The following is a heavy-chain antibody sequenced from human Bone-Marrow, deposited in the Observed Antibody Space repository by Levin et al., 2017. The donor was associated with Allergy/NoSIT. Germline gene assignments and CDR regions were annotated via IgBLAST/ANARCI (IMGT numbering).Heavy chain of an antibody. V-gene: IGHV3-23*01. CDR3: ARTRGCSSTSCYPDY. J-gene: IGHJ4*02. CDR2: ISGSGDST. Sequence: GESLKISCAASGFTFSSYAMSWVRQAPGKGLEWVSAISGSGDSTYYADSVKGRFTISRDNSKNTLYLQMNSLRAEDTAVYYCARTRGCSSTSCYPDYWGQGTLVTVSS. D-gene: IGHD2-2*01. CDR1: GFTFSSYA.